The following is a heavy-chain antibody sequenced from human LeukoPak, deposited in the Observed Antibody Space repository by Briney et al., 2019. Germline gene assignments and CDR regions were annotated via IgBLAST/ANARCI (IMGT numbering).Heavy chain of an antibody. CDR1: VRSISNGDYY. J-gene: IGHJ6*03. CDR2: IYTRRRT. D-gene: IGHD5-24*01. CDR3: ARLRVSRDDYQNYFYYYMDV. V-gene: IGHV4-61*02. Sequence: PSESLSLTCTVPVRSISNGDYYWSCIPQPAGKGLEWLGRIYTRRRTNYYPPLKNRLTITLDTSKNQFSLKLSSVTAADTAVYYCARLRVSRDDYQNYFYYYMDVWGKGTAATVSS.